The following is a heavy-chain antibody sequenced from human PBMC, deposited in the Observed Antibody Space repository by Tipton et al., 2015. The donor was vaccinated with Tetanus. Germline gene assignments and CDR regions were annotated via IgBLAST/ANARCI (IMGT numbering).Heavy chain of an antibody. CDR1: GDSIRSGSHY. V-gene: IGHV4-31*03. CDR2: IYYSGTT. D-gene: IGHD6-19*01. J-gene: IGHJ4*02. CDR3: ARERVNLAVAAGFDY. Sequence: TLSLTCNVSGDSIRSGSHYWNWIRQPPGKGLEWIGYIYYSGTTYYNPSLKSRVTISVDTSKNQFSLKLSSVTAADTAVYYCARERVNLAVAAGFDYWGQGTLVTVSS.